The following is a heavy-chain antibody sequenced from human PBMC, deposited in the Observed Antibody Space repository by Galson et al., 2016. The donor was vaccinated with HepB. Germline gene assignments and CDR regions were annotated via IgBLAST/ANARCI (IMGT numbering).Heavy chain of an antibody. V-gene: IGHV3-33*01. CDR3: AGYGGNSV. CDR2: IWHDGWTK. CDR1: GFAFSAFG. J-gene: IGHJ4*02. Sequence: SLRLSCAASGFAFSAFGMHWVRQAPGKGLEWVADIWHDGWTKHYADSMKGRFTISRDNARSTVYLQMNSLRTEDTAVYYCAGYGGNSVWGQGTLVTVSS. D-gene: IGHD4-23*01.